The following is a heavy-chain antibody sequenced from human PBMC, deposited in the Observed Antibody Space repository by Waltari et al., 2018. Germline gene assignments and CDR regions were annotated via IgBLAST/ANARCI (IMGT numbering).Heavy chain of an antibody. CDR2: ISYASINT. D-gene: IGHD2-15*01. CDR3: ARRGVTGREAAPPDY. CDR1: GFTFSSYA. Sequence: VESGGGVVQPGTSLRLSCAASGFTFSSYAMHWVRQAPGKGLEWVAVISYASINTFYADSVKGRFTISRDNSKNTLFLQMSSLRDDDTALYYCARRGVTGREAAPPDYWGQGTLVTVSS. V-gene: IGHV3-30*15. J-gene: IGHJ4*02.